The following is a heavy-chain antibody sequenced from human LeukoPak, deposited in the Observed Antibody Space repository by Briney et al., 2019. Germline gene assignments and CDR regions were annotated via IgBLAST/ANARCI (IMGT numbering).Heavy chain of an antibody. J-gene: IGHJ4*02. V-gene: IGHV3-53*01. CDR1: GFTVSGKY. Sequence: GGSLRPSCVGSGFTVSGKYMNWVRQAPGKGLEWVSVIYSGGSTYYVDSVKGRFTISRDDSKNTLYLQMSSLRPEDTAVYYCARGSTPYSGSYIDYWGQGTLVTVSS. CDR3: ARGSTPYSGSYIDY. CDR2: IYSGGST. D-gene: IGHD1-26*01.